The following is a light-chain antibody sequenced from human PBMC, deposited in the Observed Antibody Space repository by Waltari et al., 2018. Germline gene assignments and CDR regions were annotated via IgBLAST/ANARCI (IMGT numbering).Light chain of an antibody. CDR3: AAWDDSLTVR. V-gene: IGLV1-47*01. J-gene: IGLJ3*02. CDR2: RND. CDR1: SSNIGSSF. Sequence: QSVLTQPPSASGTPGQRVTISCSGSSSNIGSSFLFGYQHPPGTAPKHLIYRNDQRPSGVPDRFSGSRSGTSASLAISGLRSEDEADYYCAAWDDSLTVRFGGGTKLTVL.